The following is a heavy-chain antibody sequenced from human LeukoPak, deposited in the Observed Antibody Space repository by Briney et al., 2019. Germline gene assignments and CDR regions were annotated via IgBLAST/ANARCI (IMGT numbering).Heavy chain of an antibody. CDR1: GITFTTSA. V-gene: IGHV1-58*01. CDR3: AALKGGTFDY. Sequence: SVKVSCKASGITFTTSAVQWVRQARGQRLEWIGWIVVGSGNTNYAQKFQERVTITRGMSTSTAYMELSSLRSEDTAVYYCAALKGGTFDYWGQGTLVTVSS. J-gene: IGHJ4*02. CDR2: IVVGSGNT. D-gene: IGHD3/OR15-3a*01.